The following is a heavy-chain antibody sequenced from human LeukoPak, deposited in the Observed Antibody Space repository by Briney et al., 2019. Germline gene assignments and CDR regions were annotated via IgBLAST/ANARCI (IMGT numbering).Heavy chain of an antibody. J-gene: IGHJ4*02. V-gene: IGHV3-23*01. Sequence: GGSLRLSCAASGFTFSSYAMSWARQAPGKGLEWVSAISGSGGSTYYADSVKGRFTISRDNSKNTLYLQMNSLRAEDTAVYYCAKVLWFGESTFLDYWGQGTLVTVSS. CDR2: ISGSGGST. D-gene: IGHD3-10*01. CDR1: GFTFSSYA. CDR3: AKVLWFGESTFLDY.